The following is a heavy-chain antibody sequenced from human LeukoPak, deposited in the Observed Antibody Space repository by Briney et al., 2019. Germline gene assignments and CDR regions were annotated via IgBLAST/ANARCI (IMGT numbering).Heavy chain of an antibody. CDR2: IYYSGST. D-gene: IGHD3-3*01. Sequence: PSETLSLTCTVSGGSISSYYWSWIRQPPGKGLEWIGYIYYSGSTNYNPSLKSRVTISVDTSKNQFSLKLSSVTAADTAVYYCARTCYDFWSGSPHFDYWGQGTLVTVSS. CDR1: GGSISSYY. CDR3: ARTCYDFWSGSPHFDY. V-gene: IGHV4-59*01. J-gene: IGHJ4*02.